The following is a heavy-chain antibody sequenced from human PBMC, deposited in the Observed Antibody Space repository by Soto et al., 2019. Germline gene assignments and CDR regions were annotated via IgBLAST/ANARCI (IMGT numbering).Heavy chain of an antibody. V-gene: IGHV4-59*01. CDR3: ARDESYGPYNWFDP. J-gene: IGHJ5*02. CDR2: IYYSGST. D-gene: IGHD5-18*01. CDR1: GGSISSYY. Sequence: SETLSLTCTVSGGSISSYYWSWIRQPPGKGLEWIGYIYYSGSTNYNPPLKSRVTISVDTSKNQFSLKLSSVTAADTAVYYCARDESYGPYNWFDPWGQGTLVTVSS.